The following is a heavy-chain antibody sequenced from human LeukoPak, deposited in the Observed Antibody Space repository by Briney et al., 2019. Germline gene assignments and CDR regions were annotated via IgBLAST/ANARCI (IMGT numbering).Heavy chain of an antibody. CDR3: AGGGWSLDY. D-gene: IGHD6-19*01. CDR1: GGSISSYY. V-gene: IGHV4-59*01. J-gene: IGHJ4*02. CDR2: IYYSGST. Sequence: SETLSLTCTVSGGSISSYYWSWIRQPPGKGLEWIGYIYYSGSTNYNPSLKSRVTISVDTSKNQFSLKLTSVTAADTALYYCAGGGWSLDYWGQGTLVTVSS.